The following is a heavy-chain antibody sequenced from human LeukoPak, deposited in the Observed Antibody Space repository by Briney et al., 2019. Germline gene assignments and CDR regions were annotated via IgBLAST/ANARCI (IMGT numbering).Heavy chain of an antibody. CDR1: GGSISSNY. CDR2: IYHSGST. V-gene: IGHV4-59*01. J-gene: IGHJ4*02. D-gene: IGHD4-23*01. Sequence: SETLSLTCTVSGGSISSNYWSWIRQPPGKGLEWSGFIYHSGSTNYNPSLKSRVAISIDTSTNQFVLKLNSVTAADTAVYYCARGVTFDYGGNSSPFDYWGQGTLVTVSS. CDR3: ARGVTFDYGGNSSPFDY.